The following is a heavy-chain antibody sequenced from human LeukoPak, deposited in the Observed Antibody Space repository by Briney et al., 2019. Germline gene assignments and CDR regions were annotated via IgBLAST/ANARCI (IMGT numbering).Heavy chain of an antibody. J-gene: IGHJ6*02. CDR3: ARDCSSTSCYSWHYYYYGMDV. CDR1: GYTFTIYG. V-gene: IGHV1-18*01. CDR2: ISAYNGNT. Sequence: ASVTVSFTASGYTFTIYGISWVRQAPGQGLEWMGWISAYNGNTNYAQKLQGRVTMTTDTSTSTAYMELRSLRSDDTAVYYCARDCSSTSCYSWHYYYYGMDVWGQGTTVTVSS. D-gene: IGHD2-2*01.